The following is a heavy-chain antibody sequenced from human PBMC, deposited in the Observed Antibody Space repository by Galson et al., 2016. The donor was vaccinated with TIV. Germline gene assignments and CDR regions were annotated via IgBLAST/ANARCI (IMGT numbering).Heavy chain of an antibody. CDR1: GFTFNTCG. V-gene: IGHV3-21*06. D-gene: IGHD3-22*01. Sequence: SLRLSCAASGFTFNTCGMNWVRQAPGKGLECISSISSYSSYIYYADSVRGRFTISRDHAKNSVYLQMNSLRVEDTAVYYCVRDAPADGSGYSGGYFDSWGQGTLVTVSS. J-gene: IGHJ4*02. CDR2: ISSYSSYI. CDR3: VRDAPADGSGYSGGYFDS.